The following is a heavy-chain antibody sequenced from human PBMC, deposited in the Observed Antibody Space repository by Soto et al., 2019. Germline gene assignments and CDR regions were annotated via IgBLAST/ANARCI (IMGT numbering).Heavy chain of an antibody. CDR3: ARVVYYGSSFYYFDY. D-gene: IGHD6-6*01. CDR1: GCTFTSYA. V-gene: IGHV1-3*01. J-gene: IGHJ4*02. CDR2: INAGNGNT. Sequence: ASVKVSCKASGCTFTSYAMHWVRQAPGQRLEWMGWINAGNGNTKYSQKFQGRVTITRDTSASTAYMELSSLRSEDTAVYYCARVVYYGSSFYYFDYWGQGTLVTVSS.